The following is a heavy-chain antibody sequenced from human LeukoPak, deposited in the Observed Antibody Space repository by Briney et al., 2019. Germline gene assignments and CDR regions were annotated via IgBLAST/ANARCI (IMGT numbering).Heavy chain of an antibody. J-gene: IGHJ5*02. Sequence: KPSETLSLTCAVYGGSFSGYYWSWIRQPPGKGLEWIGEINHSGSTNYNPSLKSRVTISVDTSKNQFSLKLSSVTAADTAVYYCARGSALRNWFDPWGQGTLVTVSS. CDR1: GGSFSGYY. D-gene: IGHD3-3*02. CDR3: ARGSALRNWFDP. V-gene: IGHV4-34*01. CDR2: INHSGST.